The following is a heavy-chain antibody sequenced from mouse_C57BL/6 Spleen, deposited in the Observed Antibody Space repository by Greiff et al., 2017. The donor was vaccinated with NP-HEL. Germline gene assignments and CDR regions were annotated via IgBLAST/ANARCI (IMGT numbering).Heavy chain of an antibody. CDR2: IYPRSGNT. CDR3: ARSDLLGAMDY. D-gene: IGHD2-10*01. Sequence: QVHVKQSGAELARPGASVKLSCKASGYTFTSYGISWVKQRTGQGLEWIGEIYPRSGNTYYNEKFKGKATLTADKSSSTAYMELRSLTSEDSAVYFCARSDLLGAMDYWGQGTSVTVSS. J-gene: IGHJ4*01. CDR1: GYTFTSYG. V-gene: IGHV1-81*01.